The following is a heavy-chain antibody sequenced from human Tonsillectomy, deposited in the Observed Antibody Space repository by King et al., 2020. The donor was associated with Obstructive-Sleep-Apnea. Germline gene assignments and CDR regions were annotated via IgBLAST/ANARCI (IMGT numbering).Heavy chain of an antibody. J-gene: IGHJ4*02. CDR3: ATLTVTRTYY. CDR1: GFTFSGYW. Sequence: VQLVESGGGLVQPGGSLRLSCAASGFTFSGYWMDWVRQAPGKGLEWVATIKQDGSGKCYVDAVRGRFTISRDKANNSHYLQMNSLKAEDTAVYYCATLTVTRTYYWGQGTLVTVSS. CDR2: IKQDGSGK. D-gene: IGHD4-17*01. V-gene: IGHV3-7*01.